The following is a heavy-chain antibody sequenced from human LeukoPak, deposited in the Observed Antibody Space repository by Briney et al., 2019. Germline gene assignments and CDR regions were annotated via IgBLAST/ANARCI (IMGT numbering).Heavy chain of an antibody. Sequence: SETLSLTCTVSGYSISSGYYWGWIRQPPGKGLEWIGSIYHSGSTYYNPSLKSRVTIPVDTSKNQFSLKLSSVTAADTAVYYCATAYYCSGGSCGAFDIWGQGTMVTVSS. CDR1: GYSISSGYY. V-gene: IGHV4-38-2*02. D-gene: IGHD2-15*01. CDR3: ATAYYCSGGSCGAFDI. J-gene: IGHJ3*02. CDR2: IYHSGST.